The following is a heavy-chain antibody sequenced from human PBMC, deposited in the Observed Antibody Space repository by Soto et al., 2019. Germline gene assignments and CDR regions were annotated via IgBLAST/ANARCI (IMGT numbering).Heavy chain of an antibody. J-gene: IGHJ4*02. CDR1: GGSISSYY. CDR2: IYYSGST. V-gene: IGHV4-59*08. CDR3: ARPGGSRVRGWAAAIDN. D-gene: IGHD6-19*01. Sequence: SVTLSLTCTVSGGSISSYYWSWIRQPPGKGLEWIGYIYYSGSTNYNPSLKSRVTISVDTSKNQFSLKLSSVTAADRAVYYCARPGGSRVRGWAAAIDNCGQATLVTVSS.